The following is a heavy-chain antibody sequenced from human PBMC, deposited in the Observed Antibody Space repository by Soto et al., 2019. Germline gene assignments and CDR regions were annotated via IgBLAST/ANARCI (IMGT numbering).Heavy chain of an antibody. Sequence: PGGALRLSCAASGFTFSSYEMNWVRQAPGKGLEWVSYISSSGSTIYYADSVKGRFTISRDNAKNSLYLQMNSLRAEDTAAYYCARVNLAVTSAFDIWGQGTMVTVSS. V-gene: IGHV3-48*03. J-gene: IGHJ3*02. CDR1: GFTFSSYE. CDR2: ISSSGSTI. CDR3: ARVNLAVTSAFDI. D-gene: IGHD4-17*01.